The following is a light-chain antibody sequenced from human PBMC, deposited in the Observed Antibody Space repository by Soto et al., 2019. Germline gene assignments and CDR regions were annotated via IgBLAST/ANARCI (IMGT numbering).Light chain of an antibody. CDR2: GTS. J-gene: IGKJ1*01. CDR1: QSVNSN. V-gene: IGKV3-15*01. CDR3: QQYNNWPRT. Sequence: EIAMTQSPATLSVSPGERATLSCRASQSVNSNLAWYQQKAGQAPRLLIYGTSTRATGIPARFSGSGSGTDFTLTISSLQLEDFAVYYCQQYNNWPRTFGQGTKVDIK.